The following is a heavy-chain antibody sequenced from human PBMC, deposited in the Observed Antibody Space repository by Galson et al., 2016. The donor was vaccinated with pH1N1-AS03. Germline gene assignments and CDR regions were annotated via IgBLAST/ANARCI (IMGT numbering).Heavy chain of an antibody. D-gene: IGHD2/OR15-2a*01. CDR2: IYWDDDK. Sequence: PALVKPPQTLTLTCAFSGFSLATSGVGVGWIRQPPGKALEWLALIYWDDDKLYNPSLKSRLTVTKDTSKNLVVLTLTDMDPVETATYFCTRSRYYNTNLYSFDYWGQGTLVTVSS. CDR3: TRSRYYNTNLYSFDY. J-gene: IGHJ4*02. V-gene: IGHV2-5*02. CDR1: GFSLATSGVG.